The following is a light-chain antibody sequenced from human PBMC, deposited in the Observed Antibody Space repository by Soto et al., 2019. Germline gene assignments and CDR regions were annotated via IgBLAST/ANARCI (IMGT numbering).Light chain of an antibody. CDR1: QGISSA. J-gene: IGKJ1*01. CDR3: QQFNNYWT. CDR2: DAS. V-gene: IGKV1D-13*01. Sequence: AIQLTQSPSPLSASVGDRVTITCRASQGISSALAWYQQKPGKAPKLLIYDASSLESGVPSRFSGSGSGTDFTLTISSLQPEDFATYYCQQFNNYWTFGQGTKV.